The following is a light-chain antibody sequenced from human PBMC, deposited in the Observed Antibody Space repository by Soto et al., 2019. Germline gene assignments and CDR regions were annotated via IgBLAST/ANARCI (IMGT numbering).Light chain of an antibody. CDR2: DAS. Sequence: EIVLTQSPATLSLSPGERATPSCRASQSISSYLAWYQQKPGQAPRLLIYDASSRATGIPARFSGSGSGTDFTLTISSLEPEDCAVYYCQQCSNWPRTFGQGTKVEIK. CDR1: QSISSY. V-gene: IGKV3-11*01. CDR3: QQCSNWPRT. J-gene: IGKJ1*01.